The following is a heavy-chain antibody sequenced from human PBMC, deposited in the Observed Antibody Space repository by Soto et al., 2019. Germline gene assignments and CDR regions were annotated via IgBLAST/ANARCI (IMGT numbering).Heavy chain of an antibody. CDR2: ISGGGGDT. CDR3: AKSLFGGPDI. V-gene: IGHV3-23*01. D-gene: IGHD2-15*01. CDR1: GASIRNYY. J-gene: IGHJ3*02. Sequence: ETLSLTCSVSGASIRNYYWHWVRQAPGKGLEWVSGISGGGGDTSYADSVRGRFTCSRDNSKNTLYLQMNSLRAEDTALYYCAKSLFGGPDIWGQGTMVTVSS.